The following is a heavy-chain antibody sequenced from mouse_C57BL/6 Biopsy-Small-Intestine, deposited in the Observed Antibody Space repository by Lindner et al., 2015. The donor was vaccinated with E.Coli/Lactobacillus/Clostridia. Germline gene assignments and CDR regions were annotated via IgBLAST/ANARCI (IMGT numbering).Heavy chain of an antibody. D-gene: IGHD2-14*01. J-gene: IGHJ4*01. CDR3: ASGIGGTIWGLNY. V-gene: IGHV1-72*04. Sequence: SVKVSCKASGYAFTGHYLHWVRQAPGQGLEWIGWVNPNSGGTKNARKFQGRVTMTRDTSDSTAYMELTGLIYDDTAVYYCASGIGGTIWGLNYWGQGTLVSVSS. CDR2: VNPNSGGT. CDR1: GYAFTGHY.